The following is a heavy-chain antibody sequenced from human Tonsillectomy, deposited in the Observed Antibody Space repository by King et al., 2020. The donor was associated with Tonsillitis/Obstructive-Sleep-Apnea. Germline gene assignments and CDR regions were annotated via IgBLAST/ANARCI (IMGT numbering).Heavy chain of an antibody. CDR3: ARARSSSWLRDWVDP. D-gene: IGHD6-13*01. V-gene: IGHV4-4*02. CDR1: GGSISSSNW. CDR2: IYHSGST. Sequence: MQLQESGPGLVKSSGTLSLTCAVSGGSISSSNWWSWVRQPPGKGLEWIGEIYHSGSTNYNPSLKSRVTISMDKSKNQFSLNLPSVTPADTAVFYCARARSSSWLRDWVDPWGQGTLVTVSS. J-gene: IGHJ5*02.